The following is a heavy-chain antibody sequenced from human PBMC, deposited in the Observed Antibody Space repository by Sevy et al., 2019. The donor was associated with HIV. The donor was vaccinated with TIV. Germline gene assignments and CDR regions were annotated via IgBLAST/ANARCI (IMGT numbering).Heavy chain of an antibody. D-gene: IGHD3-3*01. J-gene: IGHJ6*02. Sequence: GGSLRLSCAASGFTFSGYAMHWVRQAPGKGLEWVGLVSYDGNTKYYADSVKGRFTISRDNSENTLYLQMDSLRTEDTAVYYCARDRLGITISAEWGGGMDVWGQGTTVTVSS. V-gene: IGHV3-30*04. CDR2: VSYDGNTK. CDR1: GFTFSGYA. CDR3: ARDRLGITISAEWGGGMDV.